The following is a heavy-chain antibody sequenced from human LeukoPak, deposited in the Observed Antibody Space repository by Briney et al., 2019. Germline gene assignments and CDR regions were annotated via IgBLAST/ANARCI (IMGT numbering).Heavy chain of an antibody. Sequence: SETLSLTCTVSGGSIISSTYYWGWIPHPPGKGLECIGTIYYRGDTYYNPSLKSRVTISLDTSKNQFSLRLSSVTAADTAVYYCTRNRGDYCGTTSCDWNEFDPWGQGALVTVSS. CDR3: TRNRGDYCGTTSCDWNEFDP. CDR2: IYYRGDT. J-gene: IGHJ5*02. CDR1: GGSIISSTYY. V-gene: IGHV4-39*07. D-gene: IGHD2-2*01.